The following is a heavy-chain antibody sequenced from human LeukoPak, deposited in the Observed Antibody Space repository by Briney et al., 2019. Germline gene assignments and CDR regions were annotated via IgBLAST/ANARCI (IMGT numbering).Heavy chain of an antibody. D-gene: IGHD3-10*01. CDR3: ARLVLLWFGESSHFDY. CDR2: IYYSGST. V-gene: IGHV4-39*01. Sequence: SEALSLTCTVSGGSISSSSYYWGWIRQPPGKGLEWIGSIYYSGSTYYNPSLKSRVTISVDTSKNQFSLKLSSVTAADTAVYYCARLVLLWFGESSHFDYWGQGTLVTVSS. CDR1: GGSISSSSYY. J-gene: IGHJ4*02.